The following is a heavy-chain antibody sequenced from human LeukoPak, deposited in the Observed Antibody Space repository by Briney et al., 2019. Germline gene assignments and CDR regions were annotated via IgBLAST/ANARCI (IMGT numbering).Heavy chain of an antibody. V-gene: IGHV1-46*01. D-gene: IGHD6-13*01. J-gene: IGHJ3*02. CDR1: GYTFTSYD. CDR3: ARDLWAEASSSWYAFDI. Sequence: ASVKVSCRASGYTFTSYDINWVRQAPGQGLEWMGIINPSGGSTSYAQKFQGRVTMTRDMSTSTVYMELSSLRSEDTAVYYCARDLWAEASSSWYAFDIWGQGTMVTVSS. CDR2: INPSGGST.